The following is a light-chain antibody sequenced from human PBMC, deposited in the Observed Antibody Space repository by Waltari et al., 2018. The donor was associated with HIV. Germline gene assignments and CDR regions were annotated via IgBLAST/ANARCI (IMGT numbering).Light chain of an antibody. J-gene: IGKJ4*01. CDR2: AAS. CDR3: QQLYRYPLS. V-gene: IGKV1-9*01. CDR1: QDINTY. Sequence: DIQLTQSPSFLSASVGDRVTITCRASQDINTYLAWYQKIPGGTPKLLIYAASTLHSGVPSRFSGSGSGTEFTLTISTLQSEDFSTYYCQQLYRYPLSFGGGTK.